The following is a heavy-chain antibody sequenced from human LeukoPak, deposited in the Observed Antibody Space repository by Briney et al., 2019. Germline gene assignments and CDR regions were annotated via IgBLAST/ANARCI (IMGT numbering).Heavy chain of an antibody. J-gene: IGHJ4*02. CDR1: GFTFSSYA. V-gene: IGHV3-30-3*01. CDR2: ISFDGSNK. Sequence: PGGSLRPSCAASGFTFSSYAMHWVRQAPGKGLEWVAVISFDGSNKYYADSVKGRFTISRDNSKNTLYLQMNSLRAEDTAVYYCARGEPGGGFYDYVWGSYRYTGDYWGQGTLVTVSS. D-gene: IGHD3-16*02. CDR3: ARGEPGGGFYDYVWGSYRYTGDY.